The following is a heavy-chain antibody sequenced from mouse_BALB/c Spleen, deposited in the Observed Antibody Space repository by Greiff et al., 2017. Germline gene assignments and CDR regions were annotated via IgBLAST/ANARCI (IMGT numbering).Heavy chain of an antibody. CDR2: SRNKANDYTT. J-gene: IGHJ3*01. CDR1: GFTFSDFY. Sequence: EVKLMESGGGLVQPGGSLRLSCATSGFTFSDFYMEWVRQPPGKRLEWIAASRNKANDYTTEYSASVKGRFIVSRDTSQSILYLQMHALGAEDTAIYYCARGVDDYDRGFAYWGQGTLVTVSA. CDR3: ARGVDDYDRGFAY. D-gene: IGHD2-4*01. V-gene: IGHV7-1*02.